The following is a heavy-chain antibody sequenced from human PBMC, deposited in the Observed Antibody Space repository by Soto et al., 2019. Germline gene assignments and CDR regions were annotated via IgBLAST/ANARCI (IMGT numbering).Heavy chain of an antibody. D-gene: IGHD6-6*01. Sequence: QVQLQESGPGLVKPSQTLSLTCTVSGGSISSGGYYWSWIRQHPGKGLEWIGYIYYSGSTYYNPSPQSRVTISVDTSKNQFSLKLSSVTAADTAVYYCARGKAARQGDWFDPWGQGTLVTVSS. V-gene: IGHV4-31*03. CDR2: IYYSGST. J-gene: IGHJ5*02. CDR3: ARGKAARQGDWFDP. CDR1: GGSISSGGYY.